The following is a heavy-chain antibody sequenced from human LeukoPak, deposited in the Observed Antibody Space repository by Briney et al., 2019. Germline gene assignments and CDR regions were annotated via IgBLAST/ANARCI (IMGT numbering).Heavy chain of an antibody. CDR2: MNPNSGNT. D-gene: IGHD3-22*01. V-gene: IGHV1-8*01. CDR3: ASGSKTYYDSSGYYYGNWFDP. CDR1: GYTFTSYD. J-gene: IGHJ5*02. Sequence: ASVKVSCKASGYTFTSYDINWVRQATGQGREWMGWMNPNSGNTGYAQKFQGRVTMTRNTSISTAYMELSSLRSEDTAVYYCASGSKTYYDSSGYYYGNWFDPWGQGTLVTVSS.